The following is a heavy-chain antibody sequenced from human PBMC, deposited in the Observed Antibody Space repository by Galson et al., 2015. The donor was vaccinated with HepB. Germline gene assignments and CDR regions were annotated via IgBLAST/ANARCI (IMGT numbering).Heavy chain of an antibody. CDR3: ARDHYYGSGSPSPGD. Sequence: SLRLSCAASGFAFSNYWMSWVRQAPGKGLEWVANIKQDGSEKYYVDSVKGRFTISRDNAKTSLYLQMNSLRAEDTAVYYCARDHYYGSGSPSPGDWGQGTLVTVSS. CDR1: GFAFSNYW. CDR2: IKQDGSEK. V-gene: IGHV3-7*03. D-gene: IGHD3-10*01. J-gene: IGHJ4*02.